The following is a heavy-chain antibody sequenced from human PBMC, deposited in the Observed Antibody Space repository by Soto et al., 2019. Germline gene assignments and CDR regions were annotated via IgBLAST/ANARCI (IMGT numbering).Heavy chain of an antibody. CDR1: GFTFSSYA. D-gene: IGHD6-19*01. Sequence: GGSLRLSCAASGFTFSSYAMSWVRQAPGKGLEWVSAISGSGGSTYYADSVKGRFTISRDNSKNTLYLQMNSLRAEDTAVYYCAKSTIAVAGTRGWFDPWGQGTLVTVSS. J-gene: IGHJ5*02. V-gene: IGHV3-23*01. CDR3: AKSTIAVAGTRGWFDP. CDR2: ISGSGGST.